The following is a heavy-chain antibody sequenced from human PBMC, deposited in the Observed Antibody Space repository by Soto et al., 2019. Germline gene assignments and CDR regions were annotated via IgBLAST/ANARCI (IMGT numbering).Heavy chain of an antibody. V-gene: IGHV3-30*03. D-gene: IGHD3-3*01. CDR1: GFTFRSYA. Sequence: VQLLESGGGSVQPGGSLRLSCTASGFTFRSYAMSWVRQAPGKGLEWVAFISNDGGAQYYADSVKGRFTISRDNSMNTVDLQMNSLRAEDTAVYYCARDIWSGNYKWFDSWGQGTLVTVSS. J-gene: IGHJ5*01. CDR3: ARDIWSGNYKWFDS. CDR2: ISNDGGAQ.